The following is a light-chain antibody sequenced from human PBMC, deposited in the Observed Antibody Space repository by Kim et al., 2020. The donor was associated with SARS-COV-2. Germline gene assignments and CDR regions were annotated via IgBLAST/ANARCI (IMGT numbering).Light chain of an antibody. CDR2: DAS. CDR3: LRCDKLPT. V-gene: IGKV1-33*01. CDR1: QDISNY. Sequence: DIQMTQSPSSLSASVGDRVTITCQASQDISNYLNWYQQKPGKAPKLLIYDASNLETGVPSRFSGSGSGTDFTFTISSLQPEDIATYYCLRCDKLPTFGQGTRLEIK. J-gene: IGKJ5*01.